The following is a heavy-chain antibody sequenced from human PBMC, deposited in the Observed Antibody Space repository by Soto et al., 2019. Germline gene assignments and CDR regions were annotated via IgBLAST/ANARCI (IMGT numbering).Heavy chain of an antibody. D-gene: IGHD3-22*01. CDR2: ISYDGSNK. Sequence: QVQLVESGGGVVQPGRSLRLSCAASGFTFSSYGMYWVRQAPGKGLEWVAVISYDGSNKYYADSVKGRFTISRDNSKNTVYLQMNSLRAEDTAVYYCAKDTYYHDSSGYYVFEYWGQGTLVTVSS. CDR3: AKDTYYHDSSGYYVFEY. V-gene: IGHV3-30*18. CDR1: GFTFSSYG. J-gene: IGHJ4*02.